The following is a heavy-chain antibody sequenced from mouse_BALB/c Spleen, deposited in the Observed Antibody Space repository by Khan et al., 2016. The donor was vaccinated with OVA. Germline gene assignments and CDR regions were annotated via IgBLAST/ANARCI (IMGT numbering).Heavy chain of an antibody. CDR1: GYTFTSYV. V-gene: IGHV1S136*01. Sequence: VQLQQSGPELVKPGASVKMSCKASGYTFTSYVMHWVKQKPGQGLEWIGYIYPINDGPEYNEKFKGKATLTSDKSSSTAYMELSSLTSEDSAVYYCARVGYYGKGFAYWGQGTLVTVSA. CDR2: IYPINDGP. D-gene: IGHD2-1*01. CDR3: ARVGYYGKGFAY. J-gene: IGHJ3*01.